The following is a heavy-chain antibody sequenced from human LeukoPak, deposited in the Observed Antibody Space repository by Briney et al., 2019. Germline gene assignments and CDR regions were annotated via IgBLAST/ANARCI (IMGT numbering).Heavy chain of an antibody. J-gene: IGHJ4*02. V-gene: IGHV4-59*01. CDR3: ARAGYSSSWYLDY. Sequence: PSETLSLTCTVSGGSINSYYWYWIRQPPGKGLEWIGYIYYTGSTNYNPSLKSRVTIPVDTSKNHFSLKVNSVTPADTAVYFCARAGYSSSWYLDYWGQGTLVTVSS. CDR2: IYYTGST. CDR1: GGSINSYY. D-gene: IGHD6-13*01.